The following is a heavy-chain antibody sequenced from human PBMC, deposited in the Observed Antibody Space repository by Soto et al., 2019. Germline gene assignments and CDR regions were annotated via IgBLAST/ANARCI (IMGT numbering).Heavy chain of an antibody. D-gene: IGHD6-13*01. J-gene: IGHJ4*02. Sequence: EVQLVESGGGLVQPGRSLRLSCAASGFTFDDYAMHWVRQAPGKGLEWVSGISWNSGSIGYADSVKGRFTISRDNAKNSLYLQMNSLRAEDTALYYCAKDWHSSSWSIFDYWGQGTLVTVSS. CDR3: AKDWHSSSWSIFDY. CDR2: ISWNSGSI. CDR1: GFTFDDYA. V-gene: IGHV3-9*01.